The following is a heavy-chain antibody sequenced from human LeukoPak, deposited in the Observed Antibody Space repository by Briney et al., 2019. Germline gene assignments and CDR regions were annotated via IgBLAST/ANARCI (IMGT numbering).Heavy chain of an antibody. V-gene: IGHV3-30*18. CDR3: AKAAVYSNRWTPFDD. CDR1: GFTFSIYG. D-gene: IGHD2/OR15-2a*01. Sequence: GGSLRLSCAASGFTFSIYGMHWVRQAPGKGLEWVALLAGDGVNIFYADSVKGRFTISRDNSKNTLYLQMNSLRPEDTAVYYCAKAAVYSNRWTPFDDWGQGTLVTVSS. CDR2: LAGDGVNI. J-gene: IGHJ4*02.